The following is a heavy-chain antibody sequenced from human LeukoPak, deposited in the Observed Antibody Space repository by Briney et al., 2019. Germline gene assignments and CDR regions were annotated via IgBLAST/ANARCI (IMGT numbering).Heavy chain of an antibody. CDR2: IKPDGNDK. CDR1: GFTFSIHW. V-gene: IGHV3-7*03. Sequence: GGSLRLSCVASGFTFSIHWMTWVRQAPGKGLEWVATIKPDGNDKFFVDSVKGRFTISRDNAKTSLFLQMNSLRAEDTAIYYCARKAIPDYWGQGTLVTVSS. J-gene: IGHJ4*02. CDR3: ARKAIPDY.